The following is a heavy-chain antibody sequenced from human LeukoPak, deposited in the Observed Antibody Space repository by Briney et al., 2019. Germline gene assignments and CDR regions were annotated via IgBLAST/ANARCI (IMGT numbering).Heavy chain of an antibody. CDR2: IRYDGSNK. CDR1: GFTFGAYG. J-gene: IGHJ5*02. D-gene: IGHD6-19*01. CDR3: AKGVHSSGWPNWFDP. V-gene: IGHV3-30*02. Sequence: PGGSLRLSCAASGFTFGAYGMQWVRQAPGKGLEWVAFIRYDGSNKYYADSVKGRFTISRDNPKNTLYLQMNSLRPEDTAVYYCAKGVHSSGWPNWFDPWGQGTLVTVSS.